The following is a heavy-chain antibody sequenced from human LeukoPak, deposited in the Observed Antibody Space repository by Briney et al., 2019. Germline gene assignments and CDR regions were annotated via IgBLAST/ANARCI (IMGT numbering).Heavy chain of an antibody. V-gene: IGHV3-20*04. D-gene: IGHD1-7*01. J-gene: IGHJ6*03. CDR1: GFTFSSYS. Sequence: PGGSLRLSCAASGFTFSSYSMNWVRQAPGKGLEWVSGINWNGGSTGYADSVKGRFTISRDNAKNSLYLQMNSLRAEDTALYYCARGFLELGYYYMDVWGKGTTVTVSS. CDR3: ARGFLELGYYYMDV. CDR2: INWNGGST.